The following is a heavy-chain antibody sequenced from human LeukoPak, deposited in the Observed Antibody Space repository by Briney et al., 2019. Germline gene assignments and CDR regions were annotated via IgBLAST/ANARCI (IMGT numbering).Heavy chain of an antibody. CDR1: GYTFTSYG. CDR3: ERPPPHDFPHKN. CDR2: ISAYNGNT. J-gene: IGHJ4*02. Sequence: ASVKVSFKASGYTFTSYGISWVRQAPGQGHEWMGWISAYNGNTNYAQKLQGRGTMTTDTSTSTAYMELRRLRCEDTAGDYCERPPPHDFPHKNWGQGTLVTVSS. V-gene: IGHV1-18*01. D-gene: IGHD3-3*01.